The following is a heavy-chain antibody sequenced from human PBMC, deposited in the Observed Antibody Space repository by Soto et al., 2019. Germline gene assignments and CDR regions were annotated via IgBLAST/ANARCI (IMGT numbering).Heavy chain of an antibody. J-gene: IGHJ4*02. V-gene: IGHV4-61*01. CDR3: ARRHGLAAAFHY. CDR1: GDPVTSGSYY. Sequence: SETLSLTCIVSGDPVTSGSYYWTWIRQPPGKGLEWIGHFSYNGNTNYNPSLRSRVTISLDTSRNQFFLKLSSVTAADSAMYYCARRHGLAAAFHYWGQGTVVTVSS. D-gene: IGHD6-25*01. CDR2: FSYNGNT.